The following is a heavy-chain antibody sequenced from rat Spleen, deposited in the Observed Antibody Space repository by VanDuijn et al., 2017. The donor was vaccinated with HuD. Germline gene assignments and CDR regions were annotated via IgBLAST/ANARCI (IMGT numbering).Heavy chain of an antibody. CDR2: ITNTGDTT. CDR3: TRENYYTGDY. D-gene: IGHD1-6*01. CDR1: GFTFSNYD. Sequence: EVQLVESGGGLVEPGRSLKLSCAASGFTFSNYDMAWVRQAPGKGLEWVASITNTGDTTYYSDSVKGRFTISRDNAISTLYLQVSSLRSEDTATYYCTRENYYTGDYWGQGVMVTVSS. J-gene: IGHJ2*01. V-gene: IGHV5S23*01.